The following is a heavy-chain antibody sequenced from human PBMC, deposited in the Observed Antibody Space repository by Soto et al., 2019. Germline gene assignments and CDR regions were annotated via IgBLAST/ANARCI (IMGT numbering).Heavy chain of an antibody. CDR3: ARIRVTGMVREPNWFDP. CDR1: GCSLINARMG. V-gene: IGHV2-26*01. J-gene: IGHJ5*02. CDR2: IFSNDEK. Sequence: SRPTLVNPTDTLTLTCTVSGCSLINARMGVSWIRQPPGKALEWLAHIFSNDEKSYSTSLKSRLTISKDTSKSQVVLTMTNMDPVDTATYYCARIRVTGMVREPNWFDPWAQGPLVTVSS. D-gene: IGHD3-10*01.